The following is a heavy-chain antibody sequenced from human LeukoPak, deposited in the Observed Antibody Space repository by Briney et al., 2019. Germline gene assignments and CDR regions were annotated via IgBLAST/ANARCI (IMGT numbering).Heavy chain of an antibody. V-gene: IGHV3-30*03. CDR2: ISYDGSNK. J-gene: IGHJ4*02. D-gene: IGHD1-7*01. CDR3: ARDGSTYGTR. Sequence: GGSLRLSCAASGFTFSSYGMHWVRQAPGKGLEWVAVISYDGSNKYYADSVKGRFTISRDNSKNTLYLQMNSLRAEDTAMYYCARDGSTYGTRWGQGTLVTVSS. CDR1: GFTFSSYG.